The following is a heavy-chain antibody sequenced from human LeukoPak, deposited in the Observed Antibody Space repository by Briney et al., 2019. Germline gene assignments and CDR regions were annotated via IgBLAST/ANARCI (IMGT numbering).Heavy chain of an antibody. D-gene: IGHD5-24*01. Sequence: ASVKVSCKASGYTFTGYYMHWVRQAPGQGLEWMGWINPNSGGTNYAQKFQGRVTMTRDTSISTAYMELSRLRPDDTAVYYCAREMATIVANFDYWGQGTLVTVSS. J-gene: IGHJ4*02. CDR2: INPNSGGT. V-gene: IGHV1-2*02. CDR3: AREMATIVANFDY. CDR1: GYTFTGYY.